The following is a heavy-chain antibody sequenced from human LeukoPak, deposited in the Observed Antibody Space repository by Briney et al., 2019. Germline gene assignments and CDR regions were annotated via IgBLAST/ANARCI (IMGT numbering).Heavy chain of an antibody. D-gene: IGHD4-23*01. CDR3: ARGPGGDY. J-gene: IGHJ4*02. V-gene: IGHV4-34*01. CDR2: INHSGST. Sequence: PSETLSLTCAVYGGSFSGYYWSWIRQPPGKGLEWIGEINHSGSTNYNPSLKCRVTISVDTSKNQFSLKLSSVTAADTAVYYCARGPGGDYWGQGTLVTVSS. CDR1: GGSFSGYY.